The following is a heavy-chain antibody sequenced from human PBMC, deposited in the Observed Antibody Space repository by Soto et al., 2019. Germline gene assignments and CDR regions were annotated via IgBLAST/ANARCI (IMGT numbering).Heavy chain of an antibody. Sequence: PGESLKISCKGSGYIFTNYWIGWVRQMPGKGLEWMGIIYPGDSETRYSPYFQGQVTISADKSISTAYLQWSSLNASDTAMYYCARRTAVTDTSYYYYGMDVWGQGTTVTVSS. D-gene: IGHD6-19*01. CDR1: GYIFTNYW. CDR3: ARRTAVTDTSYYYYGMDV. CDR2: IYPGDSET. J-gene: IGHJ6*02. V-gene: IGHV5-51*01.